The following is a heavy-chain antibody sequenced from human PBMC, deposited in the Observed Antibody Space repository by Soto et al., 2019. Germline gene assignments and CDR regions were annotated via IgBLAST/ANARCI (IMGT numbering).Heavy chain of an antibody. CDR1: GGSFSGYY. CDR3: ARLGHWYYDLWSGYYTTSPYFDY. D-gene: IGHD3-3*01. V-gene: IGHV4-34*01. Sequence: PSETLSLTCAVYGGSFSGYYWSWIRQPPGKGLEWIGEINHSGSTNYNPSLKSRVTISVDTSKNQFSLKLSSVTAADTAVYYCARLGHWYYDLWSGYYTTSPYFDYWGQGTLVTVSS. CDR2: INHSGST. J-gene: IGHJ4*02.